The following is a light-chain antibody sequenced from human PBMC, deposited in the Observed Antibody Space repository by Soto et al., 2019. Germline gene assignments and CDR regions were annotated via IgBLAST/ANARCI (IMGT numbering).Light chain of an antibody. V-gene: IGKV3-15*01. J-gene: IGKJ4*01. CDR3: QQYNNWPPHT. CDR2: GAS. CDR1: QSVSSN. Sequence: EIVMTQSPATLSVSPGERATLSCRASQSVSSNLAWYQQKPGQAPRLLIYGASTRATGIPARFSGSGSGTEFTLTISSLQSEDFAVYYCQQYNNWPPHTFGGVTKLEIK.